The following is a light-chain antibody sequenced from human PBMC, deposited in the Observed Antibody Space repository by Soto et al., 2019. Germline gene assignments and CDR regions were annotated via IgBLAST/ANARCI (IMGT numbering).Light chain of an antibody. Sequence: DIQMTQSPSTLSASVGDRVTITCRASQSISSWLAWYQQKPGKAPELLIYDASSLESGVPSRFSGSGSGTEFTLHIGSLQPDDFATYYCQQYNSYSPWTFGQGTKVEIK. CDR1: QSISSW. J-gene: IGKJ1*01. V-gene: IGKV1-5*01. CDR3: QQYNSYSPWT. CDR2: DAS.